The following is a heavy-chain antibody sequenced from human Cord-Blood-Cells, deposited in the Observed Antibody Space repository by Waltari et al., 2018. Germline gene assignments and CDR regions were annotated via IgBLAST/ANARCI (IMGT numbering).Heavy chain of an antibody. CDR1: GGSFSGYY. J-gene: IGHJ6*02. CDR3: ARGYSGSYYYYYYGMDV. D-gene: IGHD1-26*01. CDR2: INHSGST. V-gene: IGHV4-34*01. Sequence: QVQLQQWGAGLLKPSETLSLTCAVYGGSFSGYYWRWIRQPPGKGLEWIGEINHSGSTNYNPSLKSRVTISVDTSKNQFSLKLSSVTAADTAVYYCARGYSGSYYYYYYGMDVWGQGTTVTISS.